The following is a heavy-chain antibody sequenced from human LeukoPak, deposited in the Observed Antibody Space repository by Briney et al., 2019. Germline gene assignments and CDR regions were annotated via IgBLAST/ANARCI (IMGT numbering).Heavy chain of an antibody. CDR1: GFTFSSYW. Sequence: PGGSLRLSCVASGFTFSSYWMHWVRQDPRKGLVWVSRINGDGRNINYADSVRGRFTISRDNAKNTLYLQMNSLRAEDTAVYYCARGRWYCSGGSCFTDAFDIWGQGTMVTVSS. CDR2: INGDGRNI. J-gene: IGHJ3*02. CDR3: ARGRWYCSGGSCFTDAFDI. D-gene: IGHD2-15*01. V-gene: IGHV3-74*01.